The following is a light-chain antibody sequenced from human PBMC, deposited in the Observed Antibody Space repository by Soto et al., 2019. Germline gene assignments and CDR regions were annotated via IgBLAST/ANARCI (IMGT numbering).Light chain of an antibody. CDR3: QQHSNSPWT. J-gene: IGKJ1*01. CDR2: GAS. CDR1: QSISSGS. V-gene: IGKV3-20*01. Sequence: EMVWTQSPGTLSLSPGDRATLSGRASQSISSGSLVWYQQKPGQDPRLLIYGASSRDTGIPDRFSGSGSETDFNLTISRMEAEDFVVYHCQQHSNSPWTVGQGTKVDIK.